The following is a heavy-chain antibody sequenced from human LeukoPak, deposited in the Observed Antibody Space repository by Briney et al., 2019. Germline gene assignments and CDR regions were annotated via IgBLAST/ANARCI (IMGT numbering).Heavy chain of an antibody. CDR1: GYTFTSYY. J-gene: IGHJ4*02. CDR3: ARSSRAAAETDY. D-gene: IGHD6-13*01. Sequence: ASVKVSCKASGYTFTSYYMHWVRQAPGQGLEWMGIINPSGGSTSYAQKFQGRVTTTRDMSTSTVYMELSSLRSEDTAVYYCARSSRAAAETDYWGQGTLVTVSS. CDR2: INPSGGST. V-gene: IGHV1-46*01.